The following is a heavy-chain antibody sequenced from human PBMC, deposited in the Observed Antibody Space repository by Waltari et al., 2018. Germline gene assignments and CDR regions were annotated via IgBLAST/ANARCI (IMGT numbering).Heavy chain of an antibody. J-gene: IGHJ2*01. V-gene: IGHV4-34*01. CDR2: INHSGST. CDR1: GGSFSGYY. Sequence: QVQLQQWGVGLLKPSETLSLTCAVYGGSFSGYYWSWIRQPPGKGLEWIGEINHSGSTNYNPSLKSRVTISVDTSKNQFSLKLSSVTAADTAVYYCARKKNWYFDLWGRGTLVTVSS. CDR3: ARKKNWYFDL.